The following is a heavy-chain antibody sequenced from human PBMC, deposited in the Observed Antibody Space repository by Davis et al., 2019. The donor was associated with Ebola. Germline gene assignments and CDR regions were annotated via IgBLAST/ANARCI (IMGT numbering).Heavy chain of an antibody. D-gene: IGHD3-3*01. J-gene: IGHJ6*02. V-gene: IGHV3-15*01. CDR3: TTPRARITIFGVVPF. Sequence: GESLKISCAASGFTFSNAWMSWVRQAPGKGLEWVGRIKSKTDGGTTDYAAPVKGRFTISRDDSKNTLYLQMNSLKTEDTAVYYCTTPRARITIFGVVPFWGQGTTVTVSS. CDR2: IKSKTDGGTT. CDR1: GFTFSNAW.